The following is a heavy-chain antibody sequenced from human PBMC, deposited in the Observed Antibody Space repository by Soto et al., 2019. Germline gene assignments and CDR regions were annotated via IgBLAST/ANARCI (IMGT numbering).Heavy chain of an antibody. J-gene: IGHJ4*02. CDR2: IYHSGST. CDR1: GGSISSSNW. D-gene: IGHD3-22*01. V-gene: IGHV4-4*02. Sequence: SETLSLTCAVSGGSISSSNWWRWVRQPPGKGLEWIGEIYHSGSTNYNPSLKSRVTISVDKSKNQFSLKLSSVTAADTAVYYCARDNDYYDSSGYAYFDYWGQGTLVTVSS. CDR3: ARDNDYYDSSGYAYFDY.